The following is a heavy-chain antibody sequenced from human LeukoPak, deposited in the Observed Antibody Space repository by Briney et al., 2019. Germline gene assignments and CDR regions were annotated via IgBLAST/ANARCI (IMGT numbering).Heavy chain of an antibody. J-gene: IGHJ4*02. CDR3: ARGEWELLVDY. Sequence: RPSETLSLTCTVSGGSISSYYWRWIRQPPGKGLEWIGYIYYSGSTNYNPSLKSRVTISVDTSKNQFSLKLSSVTAADTAVYYCARGEWELLVDYWGQGTLVTVSS. V-gene: IGHV4-59*01. CDR2: IYYSGST. CDR1: GGSISSYY. D-gene: IGHD1-26*01.